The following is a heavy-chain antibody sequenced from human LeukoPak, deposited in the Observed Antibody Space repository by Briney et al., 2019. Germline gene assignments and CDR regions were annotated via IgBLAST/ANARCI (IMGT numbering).Heavy chain of an antibody. D-gene: IGHD6-19*01. Sequence: GGSLRLSCAASGFTFGSYAVSWVRQAPGKGLEWVSGISGSGGGTYYADSVKGRFTISRDNSKNTVYLQMNSLSTEDTAVYHCAKTTTGYSSGRYPGWPVDYWGQGILVTVSS. CDR3: AKTTTGYSSGRYPGWPVDY. CDR1: GFTFGSYA. V-gene: IGHV3-23*01. J-gene: IGHJ4*02. CDR2: ISGSGGGT.